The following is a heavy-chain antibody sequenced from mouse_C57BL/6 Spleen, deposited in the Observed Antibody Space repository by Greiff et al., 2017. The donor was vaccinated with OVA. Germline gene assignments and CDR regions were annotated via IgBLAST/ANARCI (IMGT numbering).Heavy chain of an antibody. CDR1: GYTFTSYW. V-gene: IGHV1-55*01. D-gene: IGHD2-5*01. CDR3: ARGAAYYSNYDAKDY. J-gene: IGHJ4*01. Sequence: QVQLQQPGAELVKPGASVKMSCKASGYTFTSYWITWVKQRPGQGLEWIGDIYPGSGSTNYNEKFKSKATLTVDTSSSTAYMQLSSLTSEDSAVYDCARGAAYYSNYDAKDYWGQGTSVTVSS. CDR2: IYPGSGST.